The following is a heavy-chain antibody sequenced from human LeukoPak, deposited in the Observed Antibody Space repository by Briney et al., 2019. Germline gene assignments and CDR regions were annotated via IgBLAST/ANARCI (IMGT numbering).Heavy chain of an antibody. D-gene: IGHD2-15*01. CDR2: VYYCGST. Sequence: SETLSLTCTVSGGSISSYYWSWIRQPPGEGLEWFGFVYYCGSTNYTPSLKSRFTLSVDTSKNQFSLKLNSVTAADTAVYYCARHYCTGDNCYYFDYWGQGTLVTVSS. V-gene: IGHV4-59*01. J-gene: IGHJ4*02. CDR1: GGSISSYY. CDR3: ARHYCTGDNCYYFDY.